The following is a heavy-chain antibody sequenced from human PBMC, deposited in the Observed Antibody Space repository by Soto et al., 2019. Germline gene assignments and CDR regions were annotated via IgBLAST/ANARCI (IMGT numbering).Heavy chain of an antibody. V-gene: IGHV3-7*01. CDR2: IKPDGSEK. CDR1: GFTFSSYW. J-gene: IGHJ4*02. Sequence: PGESLKISCAASGFTFSSYWMSWVRQAPGRGLERVANIKPDGSEKYYVDSVKGRFTISRDHAKNSLYLQMNSLRAEDTAVYYCARAEYDFWSGYQRYFDYWGQGTLVTAPQ. D-gene: IGHD3-3*01. CDR3: ARAEYDFWSGYQRYFDY.